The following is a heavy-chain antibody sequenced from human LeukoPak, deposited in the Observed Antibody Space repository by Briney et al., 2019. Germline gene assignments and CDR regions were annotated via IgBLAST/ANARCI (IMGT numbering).Heavy chain of an antibody. CDR2: ISSSSSTI. CDR1: GFTFSSYA. J-gene: IGHJ6*02. D-gene: IGHD3-3*01. Sequence: GGSLRLSCAASGFTFSSYAMSWVRQAPGKGLEWVSYISSSSSTIYYADSVKGRFTISRDNAKNPLYLQMNSLRAEDTAVYYCARDWDDFWSNYYYGMDVWGQGTTVTVSS. V-gene: IGHV3-48*01. CDR3: ARDWDDFWSNYYYGMDV.